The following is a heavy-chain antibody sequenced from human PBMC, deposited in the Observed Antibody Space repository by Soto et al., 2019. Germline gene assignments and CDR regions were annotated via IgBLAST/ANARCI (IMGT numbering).Heavy chain of an antibody. J-gene: IGHJ6*02. CDR2: ISAYNGNT. CDR1: GYTFTSYG. CDR3: ARDIVVVPAAMSPNRWLYYYYGMDV. D-gene: IGHD2-2*01. Sequence: ASVKVSCKASGYTFTSYGISWVRQAPGQGLEWMGWISAYNGNTSYAQKFQGRVTMTRDTSTSTVYMELSSLRSEDTAVYYCARDIVVVPAAMSPNRWLYYYYGMDVWGQGTTVPVSS. V-gene: IGHV1-18*01.